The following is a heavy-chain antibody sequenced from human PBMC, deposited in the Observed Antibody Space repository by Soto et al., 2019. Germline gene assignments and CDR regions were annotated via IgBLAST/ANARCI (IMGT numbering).Heavy chain of an antibody. CDR3: ARELRFLEHRPPDY. CDR1: GFTFSSYW. V-gene: IGHV3-7*03. CDR2: IKQDGSEK. J-gene: IGHJ4*02. Sequence: PGGSLRLSCAASGFTFSSYWMSWVRQAPGKGLEWVANIKQDGSEKYYVDSVKGRFTISRDNAKNSLYLQMNSLRAEDTAVYYCARELRFLEHRPPDYWGQGTLVTVSS. D-gene: IGHD3-3*01.